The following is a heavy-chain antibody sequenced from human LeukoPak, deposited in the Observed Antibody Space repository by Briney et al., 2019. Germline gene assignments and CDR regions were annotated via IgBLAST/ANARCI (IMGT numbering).Heavy chain of an antibody. V-gene: IGHV1-3*01. CDR2: INAGNGNT. Sequence: GASVKVSCKASGYTFTSHAMHWVRQAPGQRLEWMGWINAGNGNTKYSQKFQGRVTITRDTSASTAYMELSSLRSEDTAVYYCARDDVAARPLDYWGQGTLVTVSS. CDR1: GYTFTSHA. J-gene: IGHJ4*02. CDR3: ARDDVAARPLDY. D-gene: IGHD6-6*01.